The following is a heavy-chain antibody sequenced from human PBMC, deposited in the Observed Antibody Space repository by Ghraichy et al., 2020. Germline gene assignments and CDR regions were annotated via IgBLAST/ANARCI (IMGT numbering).Heavy chain of an antibody. Sequence: SQTLSLTCTVSGGSIRSSSYYWGWIRQPPGKGLEWIGSIYYTGSAYYNPSLKSRVTISVDTSKNQFSLRVSSVTAADTAVYYCASLMTAGWYESGKFDYWGQGILVTVSS. CDR3: ASLMTAGWYESGKFDY. J-gene: IGHJ4*02. CDR2: IYYTGSA. D-gene: IGHD6-19*01. CDR1: GGSIRSSSYY. V-gene: IGHV4-39*01.